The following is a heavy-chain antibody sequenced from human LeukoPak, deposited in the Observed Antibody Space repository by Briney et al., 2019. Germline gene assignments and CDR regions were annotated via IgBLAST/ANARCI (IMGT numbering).Heavy chain of an antibody. CDR3: ARGLYSGYDYD. CDR2: IIPILGIA. D-gene: IGHD5-12*01. CDR1: GGTFSSYA. Sequence: ASVKVSCKASGGTFSSYAISWVRQAPGQGLEWMGRIIPILGIANYAQKFQGRVTITADKSTSTAYMELSSLRSEDTAVYYCARGLYSGYDYDWGQGTLVTVSS. J-gene: IGHJ4*02. V-gene: IGHV1-69*04.